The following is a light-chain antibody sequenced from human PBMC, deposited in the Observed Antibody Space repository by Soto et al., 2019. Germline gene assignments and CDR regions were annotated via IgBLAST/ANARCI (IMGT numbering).Light chain of an antibody. V-gene: IGKV1-39*01. CDR3: QQYYNSVLT. CDR1: QSISNF. Sequence: DIQMTQSPASLSASLGDRVTITFRASQSISNFLNWFQHKPGKAPKVLISAASTLQSGVPSRFSGSVSGQYLAVTISSLQPEDSASYYCQQYYNSVLTVGGGTKVDIK. CDR2: AAS. J-gene: IGKJ4*01.